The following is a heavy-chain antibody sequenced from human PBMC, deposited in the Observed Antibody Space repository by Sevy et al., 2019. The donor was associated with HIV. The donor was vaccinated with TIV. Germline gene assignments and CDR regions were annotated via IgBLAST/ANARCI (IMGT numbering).Heavy chain of an antibody. CDR2: INANNGGT. Sequence: ASVKVSCKSSGYTFTGYYMHWVRQAPGQGLEWMGWINANNGGTNYAQRFQGRVTMTRDTSITTAYMELSKLTSDDTAVYYCTRQDSSASDIWGQGTVVTVSS. D-gene: IGHD2-15*01. CDR3: TRQDSSASDI. CDR1: GYTFTGYY. V-gene: IGHV1-2*02. J-gene: IGHJ3*02.